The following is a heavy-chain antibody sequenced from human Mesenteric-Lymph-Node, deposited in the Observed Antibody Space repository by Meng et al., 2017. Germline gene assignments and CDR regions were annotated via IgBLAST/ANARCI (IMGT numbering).Heavy chain of an antibody. CDR3: ASSSRGGGTFDY. D-gene: IGHD3-10*01. CDR1: GFTFSSYA. Sequence: GESLKISCAASGFTFSSYAMSWVRQAPGKGLEWVSIIYSGGNTYYAESVKGRFTISRDNSKNTLYLQMNSLRAEDTAVYYCASSSRGGGTFDYWGQGALVTVSS. CDR2: IYSGGNT. V-gene: IGHV3-53*01. J-gene: IGHJ4*02.